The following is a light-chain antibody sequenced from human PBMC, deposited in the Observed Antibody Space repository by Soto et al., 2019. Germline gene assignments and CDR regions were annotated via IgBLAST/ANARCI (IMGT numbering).Light chain of an antibody. J-gene: IGKJ5*01. Sequence: EIVLTQSPATLSSFPGDRVTLSCRASQSVSSSYLAWYQQKPGQAPRLLIYGASSRATGIPDRFSGSGSGTDFTLTISRLEPEDFALYYCQQYGYSPITFGQGTLLEIK. CDR1: QSVSSSY. CDR3: QQYGYSPIT. V-gene: IGKV3-20*01. CDR2: GAS.